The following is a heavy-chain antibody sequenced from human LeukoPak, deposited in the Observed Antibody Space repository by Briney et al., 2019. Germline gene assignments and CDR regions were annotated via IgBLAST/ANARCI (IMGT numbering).Heavy chain of an antibody. D-gene: IGHD3-10*01. V-gene: IGHV4-4*07. CDR2: IYTSGRT. Sequence: SETLSLTCTVSGGSISSYYWSWIRQPAGKGLEWIGRIYTSGRTNYNPSLKSRVTMSVDTSKNQFSLKLSSVTAADTAVYYCAREEDYGSGTNPLDYWGQGTLVTVSS. CDR3: AREEDYGSGTNPLDY. J-gene: IGHJ4*02. CDR1: GGSISSYY.